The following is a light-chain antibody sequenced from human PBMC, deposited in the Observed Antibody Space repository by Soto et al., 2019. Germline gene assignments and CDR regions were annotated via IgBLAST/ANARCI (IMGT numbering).Light chain of an antibody. J-gene: IGKJ2*01. CDR3: QQYYSLPYT. CDR2: WAS. Sequence: DIVMTQSPDSLAVSLGERATINCKSSQSVLYSSNNKNYLAWYQRKPGQPPKVLIYWASTRESGVPDRFSGSGSGTDFTLTISSLQAEDVAVYYCQQYYSLPYTFGQGTKLEIK. CDR1: QSVLYSSNNKNY. V-gene: IGKV4-1*01.